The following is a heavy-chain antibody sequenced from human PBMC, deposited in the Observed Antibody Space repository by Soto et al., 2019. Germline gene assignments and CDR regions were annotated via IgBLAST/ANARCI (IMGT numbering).Heavy chain of an antibody. J-gene: IGHJ6*02. V-gene: IGHV4-4*07. CDR1: GGSFSSFY. CDR3: AGIGEDIYYGMDV. Sequence: PSETLSLTCTVSGGSFSSFYWNWIRQPAGKGLEWIGRIYTSGSTNYNPSLKSRVTILVDTSKNEFSLRLNSVTAADTAVYYCAGIGEDIYYGMDVWGQGTTVTVSS. CDR2: IYTSGST. D-gene: IGHD2-15*01.